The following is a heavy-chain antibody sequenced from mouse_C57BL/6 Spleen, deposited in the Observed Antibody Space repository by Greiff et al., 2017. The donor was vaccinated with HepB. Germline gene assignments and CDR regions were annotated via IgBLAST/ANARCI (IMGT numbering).Heavy chain of an antibody. Sequence: VQLQQPGAELVKPGASVKLSCKASGYTFTSYWMHWVKQRPGQGLEWIGMIHPNSGSTNYNEKFKSKATLTVDKSSSTAYMQLSSLTSEDSAVYYCAREARQLRPPYAMDDWGQGTSVTVSS. CDR2: IHPNSGST. CDR3: AREARQLRPPYAMDD. CDR1: GYTFTSYW. D-gene: IGHD3-2*02. J-gene: IGHJ4*01. V-gene: IGHV1-64*01.